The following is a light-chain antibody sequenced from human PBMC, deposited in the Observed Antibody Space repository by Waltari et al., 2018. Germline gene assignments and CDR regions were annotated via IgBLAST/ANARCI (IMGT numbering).Light chain of an antibody. J-gene: IGKJ1*01. CDR3: QQYGSSSWT. CDR2: CAS. V-gene: IGKV3-20*01. Sequence: EIVLTQSPGTLSLSPGERATLSCRASQSVSSSYLSWYQQKPGQAPRLLMYCASSRATGIPDRFSGSGSGTDFTLTISRLEPEDFAVYYCQQYGSSSWTFGQGTKVEIK. CDR1: QSVSSSY.